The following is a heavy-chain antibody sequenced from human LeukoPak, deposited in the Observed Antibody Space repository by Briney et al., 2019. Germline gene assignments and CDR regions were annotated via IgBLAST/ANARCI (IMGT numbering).Heavy chain of an antibody. CDR3: ARGPRRSWFGTIQAVDY. D-gene: IGHD3-10*01. J-gene: IGHJ4*02. CDR2: INPNSGGT. Sequence: ASVKVSCKASGYTFTGYYMHWVRQAPGQGLEWMVGINPNSGGTNYAQKFQGRVTMTRDTSISTAYMELSRLRSDDTAVYYCARGPRRSWFGTIQAVDYWGQGTLVTVSS. CDR1: GYTFTGYY. V-gene: IGHV1-2*02.